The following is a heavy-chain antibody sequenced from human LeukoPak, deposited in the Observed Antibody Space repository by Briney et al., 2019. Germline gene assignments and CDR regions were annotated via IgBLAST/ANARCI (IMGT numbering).Heavy chain of an antibody. CDR2: ISAYNGNT. J-gene: IGHJ6*04. CDR1: GYTFTSYG. V-gene: IGHV1-18*01. CDR3: ARSIVVVPAAIPYYYGMDV. D-gene: IGHD2-2*01. Sequence: ASVKVSCKASGYTFTSYGISWVRQAPGQGLEWMGWISAYNGNTNYAQKLQGRVTMTTDTSTSTAYMELRSLRSDDTAVYYCARSIVVVPAAIPYYYGMDVWGKGTTVTVSS.